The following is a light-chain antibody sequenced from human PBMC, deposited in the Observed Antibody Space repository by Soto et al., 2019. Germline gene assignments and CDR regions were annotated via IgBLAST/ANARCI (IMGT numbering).Light chain of an antibody. J-gene: IGKJ1*01. Sequence: DIQMTQSPSTVSAYVGDSVTITCRASQSITTWFACYQHRPGKAPKLLIYDVSSLQSGLPSRFSGSGSGTEFTLTISSLQPDDFATYYCQHYKTYCPWTFGKGTKVDI. CDR1: QSITTW. CDR2: DVS. V-gene: IGKV1-5*01. CDR3: QHYKTYCPWT.